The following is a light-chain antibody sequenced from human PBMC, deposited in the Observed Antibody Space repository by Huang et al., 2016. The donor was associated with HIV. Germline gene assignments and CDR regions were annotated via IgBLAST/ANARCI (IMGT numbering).Light chain of an antibody. V-gene: IGKV1-33*01. Sequence: DIQMTQSPSSLSASVGDRVTITCQASQDISNYLNWYQQKPGKSPKLLIYDASNLETVVPSRFSGSGSVTDVTFTISSLQPEDIATYYCQQYDNLPRFGGGTKVEIK. CDR2: DAS. J-gene: IGKJ4*01. CDR3: QQYDNLPR. CDR1: QDISNY.